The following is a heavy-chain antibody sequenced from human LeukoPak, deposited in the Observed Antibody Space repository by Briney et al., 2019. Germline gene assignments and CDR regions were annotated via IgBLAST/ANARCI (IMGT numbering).Heavy chain of an antibody. D-gene: IGHD5-18*01. CDR3: AKDRRGYSYGYDFDY. V-gene: IGHV3-23*01. CDR2: ISGSGGST. J-gene: IGHJ4*02. CDR1: GFTFSSYA. Sequence: GGSLRLSCAASGFTFSSYAMSWVRQAPGKGLEWVSAISGSGGSTYYADSVKGRVTIPRENSKHTLYLQMNSLRAEDTAVYYCAKDRRGYSYGYDFDYWGQGTLVTVSS.